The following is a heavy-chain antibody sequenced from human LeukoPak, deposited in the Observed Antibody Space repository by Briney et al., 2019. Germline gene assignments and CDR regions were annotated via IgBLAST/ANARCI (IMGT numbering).Heavy chain of an antibody. CDR2: INPSGGST. CDR3: ARDPRYCSGGSCYNFRFDP. V-gene: IGHV1-46*01. J-gene: IGHJ5*02. CDR1: GYTFTSYY. Sequence: ASVKVSCKASGYTFTSYYMHWVRQAPGQGLEWMGIINPSGGSTSYAQKFQGRVTMTRDTSTSTVYMELSSLRSEDTAGYYCARDPRYCSGGSCYNFRFDPWGQGTLVTVSS. D-gene: IGHD2-15*01.